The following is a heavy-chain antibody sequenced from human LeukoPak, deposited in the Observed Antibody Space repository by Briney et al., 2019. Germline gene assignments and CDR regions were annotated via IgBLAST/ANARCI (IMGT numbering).Heavy chain of an antibody. J-gene: IGHJ6*04. CDR3: TREMEWELLDV. D-gene: IGHD1-26*01. Sequence: GGSLKLSCVVSGFTFSGSAMHWVRQASGKGLEWVGRMRSKANSYATAYAASVRGRFTISRDDSKNTAYLQMNSLKTEDTAVYYCTREMEWELLDVWGKGTTVTVSS. CDR1: GFTFSGSA. CDR2: MRSKANSYAT. V-gene: IGHV3-73*01.